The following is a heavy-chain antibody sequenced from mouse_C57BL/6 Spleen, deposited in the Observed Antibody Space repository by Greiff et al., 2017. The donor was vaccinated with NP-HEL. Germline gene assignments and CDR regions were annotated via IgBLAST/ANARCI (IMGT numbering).Heavy chain of an antibody. CDR1: GYTFTSYW. Sequence: VQLQQPGAELVKPGASVKMSCKASGYTFTSYWITWVKQRPGQGLEWIGDIYPGSGSTNYNEKFKSKATLTVDTSSSTAYMQLSSLTSEDSAVYYCARVDYDYDKFAYWGQGTLVTVSA. D-gene: IGHD2-4*01. J-gene: IGHJ3*01. V-gene: IGHV1-55*01. CDR2: IYPGSGST. CDR3: ARVDYDYDKFAY.